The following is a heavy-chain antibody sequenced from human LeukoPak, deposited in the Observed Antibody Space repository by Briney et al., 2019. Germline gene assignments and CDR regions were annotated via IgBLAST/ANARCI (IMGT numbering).Heavy chain of an antibody. Sequence: GWSLRLSCAASGFTFSTYGMHWVRQAPGKGLEWVAVISYDGSNKYYADSLKGRFTISRDNSKNTLYLQMNSLRAEDTAVYYCAKGLVASIMGYFDYWGQGTLVTVSS. CDR2: ISYDGSNK. CDR3: AKGLVASIMGYFDY. CDR1: GFTFSTYG. J-gene: IGHJ4*02. V-gene: IGHV3-30*18. D-gene: IGHD5-12*01.